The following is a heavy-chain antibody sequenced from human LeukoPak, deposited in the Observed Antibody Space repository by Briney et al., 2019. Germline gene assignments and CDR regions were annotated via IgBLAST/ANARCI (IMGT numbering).Heavy chain of an antibody. J-gene: IGHJ4*02. V-gene: IGHV3-23*01. D-gene: IGHD6-13*01. Sequence: PGESLRLSCGASGFTFSSYAMTLVRQAPGKGLEWVSGITGGGSDTYHADSVKGRFTSSRDNSKNTLYLQMNSLRAEDTALYYCAKGSASSRPYYFDYWGQGILVTVSS. CDR2: ITGGGSDT. CDR1: GFTFSSYA. CDR3: AKGSASSRPYYFDY.